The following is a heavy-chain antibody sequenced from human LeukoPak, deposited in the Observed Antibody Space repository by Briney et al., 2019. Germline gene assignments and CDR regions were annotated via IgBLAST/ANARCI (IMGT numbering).Heavy chain of an antibody. D-gene: IGHD5-18*01. J-gene: IGHJ4*02. V-gene: IGHV3-66*01. CDR3: ARDRYSYAHAAH. Sequence: SGGSLRLSCAASGFTFSSNYMSWVRQAPGKGLEWVSVIYSGGTTYYSDSVKGRFTISRDNSKNTLHLQMNSLRAEDTAVYYCARDRYSYAHAAHWGQGTLVTVSS. CDR2: IYSGGTT. CDR1: GFTFSSNY.